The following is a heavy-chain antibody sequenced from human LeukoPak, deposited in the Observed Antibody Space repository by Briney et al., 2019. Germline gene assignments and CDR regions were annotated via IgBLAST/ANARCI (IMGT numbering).Heavy chain of an antibody. Sequence: GGSLRLSCAASGFTFSSYSMSWVRQAPGKGLEWVSSISSSSSYIYYADSVKGRFTISRDNAKNSLYLQMSSLRAEDTAVYYCTRDPTQYLRYGYFDYWGQGTLVTVSS. CDR1: GFTFSSYS. V-gene: IGHV3-21*01. CDR3: TRDPTQYLRYGYFDY. J-gene: IGHJ4*02. D-gene: IGHD4-11*01. CDR2: ISSSSSYI.